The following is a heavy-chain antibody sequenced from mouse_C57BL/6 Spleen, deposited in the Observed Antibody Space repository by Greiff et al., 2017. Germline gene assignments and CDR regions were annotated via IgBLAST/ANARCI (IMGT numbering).Heavy chain of an antibody. D-gene: IGHD2-5*01. CDR3: ARWRYSNSFAY. J-gene: IGHJ3*01. Sequence: VQLQQSGPELVKPGASVKISCKASGYSFTSYYIHWVKQRPGKGLEWIGWIYPGSGNTTYNEKFNGKATLTADTSSSTAYMQLSSLTSEDSAVYYCARWRYSNSFAYWGQGTLVTVSA. V-gene: IGHV1-66*01. CDR2: IYPGSGNT. CDR1: GYSFTSYY.